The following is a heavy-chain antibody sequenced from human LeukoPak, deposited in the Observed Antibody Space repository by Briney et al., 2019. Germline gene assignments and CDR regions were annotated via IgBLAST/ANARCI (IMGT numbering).Heavy chain of an antibody. Sequence: GESLKISCKGSGYSFTSYWISWVRQMPGKGLEWMGIIYPGDSGTRYSPSFQGHVTISADKSISTAYLQWSSLEASDTAMYYCARRTGYNFDYWGQGTLVTVSS. CDR1: GYSFTSYW. CDR2: IYPGDSGT. J-gene: IGHJ4*02. D-gene: IGHD5-24*01. CDR3: ARRTGYNFDY. V-gene: IGHV5-51*01.